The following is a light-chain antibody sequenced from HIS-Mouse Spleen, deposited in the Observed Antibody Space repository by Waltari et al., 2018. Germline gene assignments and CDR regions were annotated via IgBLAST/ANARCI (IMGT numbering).Light chain of an antibody. Sequence: QSALTQPASVSGSPGQSITISCTGTSSDVGRYNLVSWYQQHPGKAPKLRIYEGSKRPSGVSNRFSGYKSGNTASLTISGLQAEDEADYYCCSYAGSSTWVFGGGTKLTVL. CDR3: CSYAGSSTWV. V-gene: IGLV2-23*01. J-gene: IGLJ3*02. CDR1: SSDVGRYNL. CDR2: EGS.